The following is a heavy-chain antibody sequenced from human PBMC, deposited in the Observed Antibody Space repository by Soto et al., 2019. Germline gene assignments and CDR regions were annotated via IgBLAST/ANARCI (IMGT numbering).Heavy chain of an antibody. CDR1: GYTFTNYA. Sequence: ASVKVACKGSGYTFTNYAIHWVRQAPGQTLEWMGWINAGNGNTKYSQKFQGRVTIARDTYATTAYMEPRSLRSEDTAVYYCARDKTSSSWYYFDHWGRGTLVTVSS. CDR3: ARDKTSSSWYYFDH. CDR2: INAGNGNT. J-gene: IGHJ4*02. V-gene: IGHV1-3*01. D-gene: IGHD6-13*01.